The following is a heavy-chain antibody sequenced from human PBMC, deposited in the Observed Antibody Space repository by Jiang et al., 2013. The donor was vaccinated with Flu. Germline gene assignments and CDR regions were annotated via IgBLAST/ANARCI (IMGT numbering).Heavy chain of an antibody. J-gene: IGHJ5*02. V-gene: IGHV1-2*04. CDR2: IDPKSGGT. Sequence: SGAEVKKPGASVKVSCKASGYTFTGYYLHWVRQAPGQGLEWVGWIDPKSGGTKYAQKFQGWVTMTRDTAISTAYMELSRLKSGDTALYYCTRGASVSSTGWYRRWFDPWGQGTLVTVSS. CDR3: TRGASVSSTGWYRRWFDP. CDR1: GYTFTGYY. D-gene: IGHD6-19*01.